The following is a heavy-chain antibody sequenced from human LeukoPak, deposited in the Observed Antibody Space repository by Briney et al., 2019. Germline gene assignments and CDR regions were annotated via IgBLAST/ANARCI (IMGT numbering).Heavy chain of an antibody. J-gene: IGHJ3*02. CDR2: ISWNSGSI. CDR3: AKDMGNYYDSSGFGLYAFDI. V-gene: IGHV3-9*01. D-gene: IGHD3-22*01. Sequence: GGSLRLSCAASGFTFDDYAMHWVRQAPGKGLEWVSGISWNSGSIGYADSVKGRFTISRDNAKNSLYLQMNSLRAEGTALYYCAKDMGNYYDSSGFGLYAFDIWGQGTMVTVSS. CDR1: GFTFDDYA.